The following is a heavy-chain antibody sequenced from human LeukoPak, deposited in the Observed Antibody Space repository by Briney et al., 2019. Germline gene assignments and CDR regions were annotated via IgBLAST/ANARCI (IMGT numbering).Heavy chain of an antibody. J-gene: IGHJ4*02. D-gene: IGHD1-26*01. Sequence: SETLSLTCAVYGGSFSGYYWSWIRQPPGKGLEWIGRIHTSGSTNSNPSLKSRVTMSVDTSKNQFSLKLSSVTAADTAVYYCARWSGDYSFDYWGQGTLVTVSS. CDR2: IHTSGST. V-gene: IGHV4-59*10. CDR3: ARWSGDYSFDY. CDR1: GGSFSGYY.